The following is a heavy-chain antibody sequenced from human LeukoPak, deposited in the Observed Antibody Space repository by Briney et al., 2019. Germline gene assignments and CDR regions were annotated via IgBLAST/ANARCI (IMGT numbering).Heavy chain of an antibody. CDR3: ASGVVVGPAAAGFDY. D-gene: IGHD2-2*01. V-gene: IGHV3-48*01. Sequence: GGSLRLSCAASGFTFSSYAMSWVRQAPGKGLEWVSYISSSSSTIYYADSVKGRFTISRDNAKNSLYLQMNSLRAEDTAVYYCASGVVVGPAAAGFDYWGQGTLVTVSS. J-gene: IGHJ4*02. CDR1: GFTFSSYA. CDR2: ISSSSSTI.